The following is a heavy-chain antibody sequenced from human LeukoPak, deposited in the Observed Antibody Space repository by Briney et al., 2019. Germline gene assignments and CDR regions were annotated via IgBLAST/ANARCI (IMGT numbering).Heavy chain of an antibody. Sequence: PGGSLRLSCAASGFTFSSYWMSWVRQAPGKGLEWVAVISYDGSNKYYADSVKGRFTISRDNSKNTLYLQMNSLRAEDTAVYYCARGPDVVVVPAAFSFDYWGQGTLVTVSS. D-gene: IGHD2-2*01. CDR2: ISYDGSNK. CDR3: ARGPDVVVVPAAFSFDY. CDR1: GFTFSSYW. J-gene: IGHJ4*02. V-gene: IGHV3-30*03.